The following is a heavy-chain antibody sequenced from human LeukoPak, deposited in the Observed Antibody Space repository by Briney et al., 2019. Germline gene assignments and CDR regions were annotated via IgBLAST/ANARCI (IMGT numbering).Heavy chain of an antibody. D-gene: IGHD6-19*01. V-gene: IGHV3-30*04. J-gene: IGHJ1*01. CDR3: ARDISGWLQE. CDR1: GFTFSSYA. CDR2: ISYDGSNQ. Sequence: GGALRHSRAASGFTFSSYAKHCVPPAPGKGLEWVAVISYDGSNQYYADSVSGRFTISRDNSKKTLYLQMSSLRAEDTGVYYCARDISGWLQEWGEGSLVTVSS.